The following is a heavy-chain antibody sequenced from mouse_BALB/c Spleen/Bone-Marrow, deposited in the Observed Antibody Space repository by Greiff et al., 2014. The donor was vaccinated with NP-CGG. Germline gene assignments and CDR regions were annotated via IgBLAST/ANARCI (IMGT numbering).Heavy chain of an antibody. CDR1: GFNIKDTY. CDR3: ARYYYGSSYCDY. CDR2: IDPANGNT. V-gene: IGHV14-3*02. Sequence: EVQLKQSGAELVKPGASVKLSRTASGFNIKDTYMHWVKQRPEQGLEWIGRIDPANGNTKYDPKFQGKATITADTSSNTAYLQLSSLTSEDTAVYYCARYYYGSSYCDYWGQGTTLTVSS. D-gene: IGHD1-1*01. J-gene: IGHJ2*01.